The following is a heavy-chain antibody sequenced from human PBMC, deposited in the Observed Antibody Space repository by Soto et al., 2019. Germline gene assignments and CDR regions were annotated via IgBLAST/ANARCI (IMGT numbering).Heavy chain of an antibody. CDR1: GFTFDDYA. Sequence: EVQLVESGGDLGQPGRSLRLSCAASGFTFDDYAMHWVRQAPGKGLEWVSGISWNSGNKGYADSVKGRFTISRDNAKNFLYLEMNSLRAEDTALYYCAKEAGLVRFFDWLSNGLYVWGQGTAVTVS. CDR2: ISWNSGNK. CDR3: AKEAGLVRFFDWLSNGLYV. D-gene: IGHD3-9*01. V-gene: IGHV3-9*01. J-gene: IGHJ6*02.